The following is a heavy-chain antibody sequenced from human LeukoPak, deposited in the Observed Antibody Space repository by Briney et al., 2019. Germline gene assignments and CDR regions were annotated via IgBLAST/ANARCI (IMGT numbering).Heavy chain of an antibody. J-gene: IGHJ4*02. CDR1: GYTFTGYY. V-gene: IGHV1-2*06. Sequence: ASVKVSCKASGYTFTGYYMHWVRQAPGQGLEWMGRINPNTGDTNSARKFQGRITMTGDTSISTVYMELSRLRSDDTAVYYCARDRGDDTVSYFDYWGQGTLVTVSS. CDR2: INPNTGDT. CDR3: ARDRGDDTVSYFDY. D-gene: IGHD3-22*01.